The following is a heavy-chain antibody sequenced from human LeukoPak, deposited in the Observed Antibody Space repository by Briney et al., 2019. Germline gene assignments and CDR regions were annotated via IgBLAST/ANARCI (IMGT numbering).Heavy chain of an antibody. J-gene: IGHJ6*03. V-gene: IGHV1-2*02. CDR1: GYTFTGYY. CDR2: INPNSGGT. D-gene: IGHD4-11*01. Sequence: ASVKVSCKASGYTFTGYYMHWVRQAPGQGLEWMGWINPNSGGTNYAQKFRGRVTMTEDTSTDTAYMELSSLRSEDTAVYYCATTGTTVTTGYYYMDVWGKGTTVTVSS. CDR3: ATTGTTVTTGYYYMDV.